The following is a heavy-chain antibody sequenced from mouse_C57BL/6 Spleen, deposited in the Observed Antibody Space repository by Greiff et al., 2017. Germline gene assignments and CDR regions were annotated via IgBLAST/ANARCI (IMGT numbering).Heavy chain of an antibody. CDR2: IYPGDGDT. D-gene: IGHD2-2*01. J-gene: IGHJ2*01. CDR3: ARSGDSAWFAY. V-gene: IGHV1-82*01. CDR1: GYAFSSSW. Sequence: QVQLQQSGPELVKPGASVKISCKASGYAFSSSWMNWVKQRPGKGLEWIGRIYPGDGDTNYNGKFKGKATLTADKSSSTAYMQLSILTSEHSSVYFCARSGDSAWFAYWGQGTTLTVSS.